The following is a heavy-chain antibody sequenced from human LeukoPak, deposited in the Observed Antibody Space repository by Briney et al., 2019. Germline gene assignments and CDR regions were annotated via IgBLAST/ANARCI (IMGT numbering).Heavy chain of an antibody. D-gene: IGHD3-3*01. CDR1: GYTFTSYG. V-gene: IGHV1-18*01. CDR2: ISAYNGNT. CDR3: ARAERITIFGVVIRTDAFDI. J-gene: IGHJ3*02. Sequence: ASVKVSCKAYGYTFTSYGISWVRQAPGQGLEWMGWISAYNGNTNYAQKLQGRVTMTTDTSTSTAYMELRSLRSDDTAVYYCARAERITIFGVVIRTDAFDIWGQGTMVTVSS.